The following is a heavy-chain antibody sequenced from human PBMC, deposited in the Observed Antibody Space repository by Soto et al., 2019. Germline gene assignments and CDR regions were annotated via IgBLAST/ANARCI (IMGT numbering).Heavy chain of an antibody. J-gene: IGHJ6*02. D-gene: IGHD6-25*01. CDR1: GGTFNNFA. Sequence: QVQLVQSGAEVMKPGSSVKVSCQASGGTFNNFAFTWVRQAPGQGLEWLGGIMPVFHTTNIAQTFQDRITVTADDFTTTVYMEMTSLRYDDTAVYYCATATISPVSATLYHYGMDVWGQGTTGTVSS. CDR2: IMPVFHTT. V-gene: IGHV1-69*01. CDR3: ATATISPVSATLYHYGMDV.